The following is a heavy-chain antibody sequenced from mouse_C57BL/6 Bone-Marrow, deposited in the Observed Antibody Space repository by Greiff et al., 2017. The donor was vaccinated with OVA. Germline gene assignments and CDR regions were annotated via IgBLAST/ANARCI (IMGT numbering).Heavy chain of an antibody. CDR1: GYTFTSYW. D-gene: IGHD2-3*01. CDR3: ARGYYDGYYVGADYAMDY. Sequence: QVQLQQPGAELVKPGASVKLSCKASGYTFTSYWMQWVKQRPGQGLEWIGEIDPSDSYTNYNQKFKGKATLTVDTSSSTAYMQLSSLTSEDSAVYYCARGYYDGYYVGADYAMDYWGQGTSVTVSS. CDR2: IDPSDSYT. V-gene: IGHV1-50*01. J-gene: IGHJ4*01.